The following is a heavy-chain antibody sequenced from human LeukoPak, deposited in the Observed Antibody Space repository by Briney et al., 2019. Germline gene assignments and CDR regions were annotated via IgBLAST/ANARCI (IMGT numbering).Heavy chain of an antibody. V-gene: IGHV3-23*01. CDR3: ANLPHYYDSSGYYYVSYFDY. CDR2: ISGSGGST. CDR1: GFTFSSYA. Sequence: PGGSLRLSCAASGFTFSSYAMSCVRQAPGKGLEWVSAISGSGGSTYYADSVKGRFTIFRDNSKNTLYLQMNSLRAEDTAVYYCANLPHYYDSSGYYYVSYFDYWGQGTLVTVSS. D-gene: IGHD3-22*01. J-gene: IGHJ4*02.